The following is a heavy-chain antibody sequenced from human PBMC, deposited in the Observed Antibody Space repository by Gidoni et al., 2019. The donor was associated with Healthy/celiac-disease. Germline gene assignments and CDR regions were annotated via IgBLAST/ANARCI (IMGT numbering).Heavy chain of an antibody. D-gene: IGHD4-17*01. J-gene: IGHJ4*02. V-gene: IGHV3-21*01. CDR1: GFTFSSYS. CDR3: ARGRVAATVVTPFDH. CDR2: ISSSSSYI. Sequence: EVQLVESGGGLVKPGGSLRLSCAASGFTFSSYSMNWVRQAPGKGLEWVSSISSSSSYIYYADSVKGRFTISRDNAKNSLYLQMNSLRAEDTAVYYCARGRVAATVVTPFDHWGQGTLVTVSS.